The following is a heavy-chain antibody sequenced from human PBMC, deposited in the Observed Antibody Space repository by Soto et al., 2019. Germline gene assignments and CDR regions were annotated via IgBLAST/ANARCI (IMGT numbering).Heavy chain of an antibody. V-gene: IGHV1-58*02. CDR3: SADHPHMAMGWPV. CDR1: GFDFGSFG. D-gene: IGHD1-26*01. J-gene: IGHJ6*01. Sequence: QMQLVQSGPEVKEPGTSVRVSCRASGFDFGSFGIQFLRQTRGRGLELIGWIVVVSGSTNYARHFQGRVAISRDMSANTDYLDIYDLKSEDTAEYFCSADHPHMAMGWPVWGQGTTVTVSS. CDR2: IVVVSGST.